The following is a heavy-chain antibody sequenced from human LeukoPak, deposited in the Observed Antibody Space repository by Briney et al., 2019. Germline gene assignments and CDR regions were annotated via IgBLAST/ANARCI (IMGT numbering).Heavy chain of an antibody. CDR2: IVPLFSTV. CDR3: ARENVERYFDWLHTGRGNPFDY. CDR1: GGTFNSFG. V-gene: IGHV1-69*01. Sequence: SVKVSCKGSGGTFNSFGITWVRQAPGQGLEWVGGIVPLFSTVNYGQKFQGRVTITADESTTTAYMELSNLRSENTAVYYCARENVERYFDWLHTGRGNPFDYWGQGTLVTVSS. D-gene: IGHD3-9*01. J-gene: IGHJ4*02.